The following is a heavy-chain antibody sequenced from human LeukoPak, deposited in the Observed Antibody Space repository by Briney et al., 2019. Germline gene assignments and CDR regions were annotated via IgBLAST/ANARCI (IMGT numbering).Heavy chain of an antibody. J-gene: IGHJ4*02. CDR3: VKDLSSNWYSFDY. Sequence: PGGSLRLSCAASGFTFNNYAMSWVRQTPGKGLEWVSSISDNDGSTYYTDSVKGRFTISRDNAENSLYLQMNSLRDADTALYYCVKDLSSNWYSFDYWGQGTLVTVSS. D-gene: IGHD1-1*01. CDR1: GFTFNNYA. V-gene: IGHV3-23*01. CDR2: ISDNDGST.